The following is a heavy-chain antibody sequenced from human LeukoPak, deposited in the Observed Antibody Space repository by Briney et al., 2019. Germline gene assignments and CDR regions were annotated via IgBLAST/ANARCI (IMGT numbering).Heavy chain of an antibody. J-gene: IGHJ4*02. CDR3: DRADGYSYGEDFDY. V-gene: IGHV3-7*05. Sequence: GGSLRLSCAASGFTFSSYWMSWVRQAPGKGLEWVANIKQDGSEKYYVDSVKGRFTISRDNAKNSLYLQMNSLRAEDTAVYYCDRADGYSYGEDFDYWGQGTLVTVS. CDR1: GFTFSSYW. D-gene: IGHD5-18*01. CDR2: IKQDGSEK.